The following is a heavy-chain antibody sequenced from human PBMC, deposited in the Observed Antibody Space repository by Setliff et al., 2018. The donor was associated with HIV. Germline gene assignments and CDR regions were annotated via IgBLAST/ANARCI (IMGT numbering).Heavy chain of an antibody. CDR2: IYTSGST. J-gene: IGHJ3*02. Sequence: SETLSLTCTVSGGSISSGSYYWSWIRQPAGKGLEWIGRIYTSGSTNYNPSLKSQVTISVDTSKNQFSLKLSSVTAADTAVYYCARDREDDGDYVAFDIWGQGTMVTVSS. CDR3: ARDREDDGDYVAFDI. D-gene: IGHD4-17*01. CDR1: GGSISSGSYY. V-gene: IGHV4-61*02.